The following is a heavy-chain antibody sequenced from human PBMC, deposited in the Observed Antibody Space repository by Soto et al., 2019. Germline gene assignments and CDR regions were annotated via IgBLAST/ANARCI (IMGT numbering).Heavy chain of an antibody. Sequence: SETLSLTCTVSGGSISSSSYYWGWIRQPPGKGLEWIGSIYYSGSTYYNPSLKSRVTISVDTSKNQFSLKLSSVTAADTAVYYCARQGSSWIVVDYWGQGTLVTVSS. D-gene: IGHD6-13*01. J-gene: IGHJ4*02. V-gene: IGHV4-39*01. CDR1: GGSISSSSYY. CDR2: IYYSGST. CDR3: ARQGSSWIVVDY.